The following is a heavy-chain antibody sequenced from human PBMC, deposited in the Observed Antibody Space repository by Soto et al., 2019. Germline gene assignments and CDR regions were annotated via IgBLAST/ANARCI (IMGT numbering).Heavy chain of an antibody. CDR1: GFRFEDYG. D-gene: IGHD3-10*01. Sequence: EVQLVESGGGLVQPGRSQRLSCAASGFRFEDYGMHWVRQAPGKGLEWVSSISWNSRNIAYADSVKGRFTVSRDNAKNSPYLHMNSLRPEDTALYYCAKDISRYQLVLITEGMDVWGQGTTVTVSS. CDR2: ISWNSRNI. J-gene: IGHJ6*02. CDR3: AKDISRYQLVLITEGMDV. V-gene: IGHV3-9*01.